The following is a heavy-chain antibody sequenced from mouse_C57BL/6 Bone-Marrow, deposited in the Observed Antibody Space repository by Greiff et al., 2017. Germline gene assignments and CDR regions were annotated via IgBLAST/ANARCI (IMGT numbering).Heavy chain of an antibody. CDR2: IDPETGGT. Sequence: QVHVKQSGAELVRPGASVTLSCKASGYTFTDYEMHWVKQTPVHGLEWIGAIDPETGGTAYNQKFKGKAILTADKSSSTAYMELRSLTSEDSAVYYCTRGTRAMDYWGQGTSVTVSS. D-gene: IGHD1-3*01. CDR1: GYTFTDYE. CDR3: TRGTRAMDY. J-gene: IGHJ4*01. V-gene: IGHV1-15*01.